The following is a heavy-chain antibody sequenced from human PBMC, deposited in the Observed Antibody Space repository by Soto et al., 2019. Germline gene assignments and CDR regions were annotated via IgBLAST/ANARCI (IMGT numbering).Heavy chain of an antibody. D-gene: IGHD1-26*01. J-gene: IGHJ4*02. V-gene: IGHV6-1*01. Sequence: SQTLSLTCAISGDGVSSHSAAWNLIRQSPSRGLEWLGRTYYRSKWYTDYALSLESRIIINSDTSKNQISLHLSSMTPDDAAVYYCARDPYFLNYFDSWGQGTLVTVPS. CDR1: GDGVSSHSAA. CDR2: TYYRSKWYT. CDR3: ARDPYFLNYFDS.